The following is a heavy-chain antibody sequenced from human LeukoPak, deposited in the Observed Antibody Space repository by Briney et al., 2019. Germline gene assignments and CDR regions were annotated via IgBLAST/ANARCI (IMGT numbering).Heavy chain of an antibody. V-gene: IGHV4-59*08. CDR2: IYYSGST. D-gene: IGHD6-13*01. J-gene: IGHJ6*03. CDR3: ARAGGQQLRPGGLYMDV. CDR1: GGSISTYY. Sequence: SETLSLTCTVSGGSISTYYWSWIRQPPGKGLEWIGYIYYSGSTNYNPSLKSRVTISVDTSKNQFSLKLSSVTAADTAVYYCARAGGQQLRPGGLYMDVWGKGTTVTVSS.